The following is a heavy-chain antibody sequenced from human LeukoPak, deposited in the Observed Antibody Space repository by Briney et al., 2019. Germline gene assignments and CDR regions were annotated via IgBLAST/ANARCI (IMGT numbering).Heavy chain of an antibody. D-gene: IGHD6-6*01. CDR2: ISYDGSNK. V-gene: IGHV3-30*03. CDR3: ARVGSASSSSASGYYFDY. J-gene: IGHJ4*02. Sequence: GGSLRLSCAASGFTVSSNYMSWVRQAPGKGLEWVAVISYDGSNKYYADSVKGRFTISRDNSKNTLYLQMNSLRAEDTAVYYCARVGSASSSSASGYYFDYWGQGTLVTVSS. CDR1: GFTVSSNY.